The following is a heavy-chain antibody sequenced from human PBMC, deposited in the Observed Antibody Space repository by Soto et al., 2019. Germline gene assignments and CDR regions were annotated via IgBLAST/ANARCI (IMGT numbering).Heavy chain of an antibody. V-gene: IGHV1-3*01. Sequence: ASVKVSCKASGYTFTSYAMHWVRQAPGQRLEWMGWINAGNGNTKYAQKFQGRVTITRDTSASTAYMELSSLRSEDTAVYYCARDLGQQLVDYWGQGTLVTVSS. J-gene: IGHJ4*02. CDR2: INAGNGNT. CDR1: GYTFTSYA. D-gene: IGHD6-13*01. CDR3: ARDLGQQLVDY.